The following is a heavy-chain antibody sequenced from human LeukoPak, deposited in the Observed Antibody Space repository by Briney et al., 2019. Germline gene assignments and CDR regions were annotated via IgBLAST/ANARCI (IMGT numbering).Heavy chain of an antibody. D-gene: IGHD3/OR15-3a*01. Sequence: GASVKVSCKASGYTFTSYDINWVRQATGQGLEWMGWMNPNSGNTGYAQKFQGRVTITRNTSISTAYMELSSLRSEDTAVYYCARASRTDHDAFDIWGQGTMVTVSS. V-gene: IGHV1-8*03. CDR2: MNPNSGNT. CDR3: ARASRTDHDAFDI. J-gene: IGHJ3*02. CDR1: GYTFTSYD.